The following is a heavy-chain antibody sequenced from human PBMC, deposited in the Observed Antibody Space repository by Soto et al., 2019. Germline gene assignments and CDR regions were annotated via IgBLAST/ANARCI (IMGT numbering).Heavy chain of an antibody. CDR1: GGTFSSYA. J-gene: IGHJ6*02. CDR3: ARDNILWLVKRYYYYGMDV. CDR2: IIPIFGTA. V-gene: IGHV1-69*12. D-gene: IGHD6-19*01. Sequence: QVQLVQSGAEVKKPGSSVKVSCKASGGTFSSYAISWVRQAPGQGLEWMGGIIPIFGTANYAQKFQGRVTITADESTSTAYMELSSLRSEDTAVYYCARDNILWLVKRYYYYGMDVWGQGTTVTVSS.